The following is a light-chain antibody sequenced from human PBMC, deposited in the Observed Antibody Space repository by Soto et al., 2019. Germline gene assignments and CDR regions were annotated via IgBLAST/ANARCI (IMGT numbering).Light chain of an antibody. Sequence: EIVLTQSPATLSVSPGERATLSCRASQSISSSLAWYQQQPGQAPRLLIYHASTRAAGIPARFSGSGSGTEYTPTTSRLQSEDFAVYYCQQYYNWPPGTFGQGTKVEIK. CDR1: QSISSS. CDR2: HAS. CDR3: QQYYNWPPGT. J-gene: IGKJ1*01. V-gene: IGKV3-15*01.